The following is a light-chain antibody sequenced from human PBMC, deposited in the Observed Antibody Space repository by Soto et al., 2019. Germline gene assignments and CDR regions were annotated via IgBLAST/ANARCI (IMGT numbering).Light chain of an antibody. CDR3: SSYTSSSTYV. CDR1: SSDVGGYNY. CDR2: EVS. Sequence: QSVLTQPASVSGSPGQSITISCTGTSSDVGGYNYVSWYQQHPGKAPKLMIYEVSNRPSGVSNRFSGSKSGNTASLTISGLQAEDEADYCCSSYTSSSTYVFGTRTKVTV. J-gene: IGLJ1*01. V-gene: IGLV2-14*01.